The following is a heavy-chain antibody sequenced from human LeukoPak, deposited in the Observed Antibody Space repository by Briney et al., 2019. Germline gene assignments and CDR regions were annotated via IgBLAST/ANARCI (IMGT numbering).Heavy chain of an antibody. CDR1: GYTFTCYY. V-gene: IGHV1-2*02. CDR3: ARAVYSYGYPDY. D-gene: IGHD5-18*01. CDR2: INPNSGGT. Sequence: ASVKVSCKASGYTFTCYYMHWVRQAPGQGLEWMGWINPNSGGTNYAQKFQGRVTMTRDTSISTAYMELSRLRSDDTAVYYCARAVYSYGYPDYWGQGTLVTVSS. J-gene: IGHJ4*02.